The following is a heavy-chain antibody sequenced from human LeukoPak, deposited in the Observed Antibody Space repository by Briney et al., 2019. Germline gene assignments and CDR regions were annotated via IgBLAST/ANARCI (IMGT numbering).Heavy chain of an antibody. CDR2: ISSSSSYI. D-gene: IGHD3-9*01. Sequence: GGSLRLSCAASGFTFSSYGMHWVRQAPGKGLEWVSSISSSSSYIYYADSVKGRFTISRDNAKNSLYLQMNSLRAEDTAVYYCARGADELRYFDWLLRNWGQGTLVTVSS. CDR1: GFTFSSYG. CDR3: ARGADELRYFDWLLRN. J-gene: IGHJ4*02. V-gene: IGHV3-21*01.